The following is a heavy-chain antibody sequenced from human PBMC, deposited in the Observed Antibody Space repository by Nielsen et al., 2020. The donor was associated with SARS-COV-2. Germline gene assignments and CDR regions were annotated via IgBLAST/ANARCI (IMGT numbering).Heavy chain of an antibody. Sequence: SETLSLTCTVSGGSISSSSYYWGWIRQPPGKGLEWIGSIYYSGSTYYNPSLKSRVTISVDKSKNQFSLKLSSVTAADTAVYYCAREPYYYDSSGPDYYYYGMDVWGQGTTVTVSS. J-gene: IGHJ6*02. D-gene: IGHD3-22*01. CDR3: AREPYYYDSSGPDYYYYGMDV. CDR2: IYYSGST. V-gene: IGHV4-39*07. CDR1: GGSISSSSYY.